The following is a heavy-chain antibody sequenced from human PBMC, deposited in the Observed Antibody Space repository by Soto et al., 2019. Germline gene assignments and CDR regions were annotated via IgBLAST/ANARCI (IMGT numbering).Heavy chain of an antibody. Sequence: PGGSLRLSCAASGFTFSSYSMNWVRQAPGKGLEWVSSISSSSSYIYYADSVKGRFTISRDNAKNSLYLQMNSLRAEDTAVYYCARVYCSGGSCYLDYWGQGTLVTVSS. D-gene: IGHD2-15*01. CDR2: ISSSSSYI. J-gene: IGHJ4*02. CDR3: ARVYCSGGSCYLDY. V-gene: IGHV3-21*01. CDR1: GFTFSSYS.